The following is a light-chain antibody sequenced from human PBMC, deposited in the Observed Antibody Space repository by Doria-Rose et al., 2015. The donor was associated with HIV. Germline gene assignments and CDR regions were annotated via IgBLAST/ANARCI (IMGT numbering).Light chain of an antibody. V-gene: IGKV3-20*01. CDR3: HQYGTSWT. CDR2: DGS. Sequence: EIVMKQSPGTLSLSPGERATLSCRASQSFSSTYLAWYQQKPGQAPSLLIYDGSTRATGIPDRFSASGSVTDFTLTINRLEPEDFAPYYCHQYGTSWTFGQGTKVEI. CDR1: QSFSSTY. J-gene: IGKJ1*01.